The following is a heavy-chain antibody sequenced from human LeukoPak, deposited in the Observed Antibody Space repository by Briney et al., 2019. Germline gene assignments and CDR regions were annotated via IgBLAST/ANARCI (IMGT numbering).Heavy chain of an antibody. V-gene: IGHV3-23*01. CDR2: IRTSRAVT. CDR1: GFTFNIYA. CDR3: AKDAQGGSGSYSWGTFDY. J-gene: IGHJ4*02. Sequence: PGRSLRLSCPAYGFTFNIYAMSWVRQAPGKGLEWDSGIRTSRAVTVYASSGKGRFTIARDNSKNTVYLQMNSLRGEDTAVYYCAKDAQGGSGSYSWGTFDYWGQGTLVTVSS. D-gene: IGHD3-10*01.